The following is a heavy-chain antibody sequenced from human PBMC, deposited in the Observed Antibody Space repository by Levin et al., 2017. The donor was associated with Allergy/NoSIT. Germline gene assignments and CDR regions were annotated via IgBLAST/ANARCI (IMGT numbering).Heavy chain of an antibody. D-gene: IGHD4-17*01. J-gene: IGHJ3*02. CDR2: IKGDGSDT. Sequence: PGGSLRLSCAASGFRFSGFWMHWVRQAPGKGLLWVSRIKGDGSDTSYADSVKGRLTISRDNAKNTLYLQMNSLRAEDTAVYYCVKDDYASIWGQGTLVTVSS. CDR3: VKDDYASI. CDR1: GFRFSGFW. V-gene: IGHV3-74*01.